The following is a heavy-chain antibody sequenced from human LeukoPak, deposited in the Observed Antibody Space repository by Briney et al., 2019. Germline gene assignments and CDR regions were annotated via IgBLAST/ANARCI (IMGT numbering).Heavy chain of an antibody. CDR2: IKQDGSEK. V-gene: IGHV3-7*01. J-gene: IGHJ4*02. CDR3: ARDKWAGYSSGWYGD. Sequence: PGGSLRLSCAASGFTFSSYWMSWVRQAPGKGLEWVANIKQDGSEKYYVDSVKGRFTISRDNAKNSLYLQMNSLRAEDMAVYYCARDKWAGYSSGWYGDWGRGTLVTVSS. CDR1: GFTFSSYW. D-gene: IGHD6-19*01.